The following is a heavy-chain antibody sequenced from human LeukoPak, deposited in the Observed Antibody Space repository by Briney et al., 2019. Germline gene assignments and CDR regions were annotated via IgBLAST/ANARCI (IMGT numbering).Heavy chain of an antibody. Sequence: GGSLRLSCAASGFSFSSYAMSWVRQAPGRGLEWVSSISDSGRDTYYADSVKGRFTISRDNSKNTVYLQMTSLRAEDTAVYYCAKDESGSCNSARCYKWFDPWGQGTLVPVSS. CDR1: GFSFSSYA. D-gene: IGHD2-2*02. V-gene: IGHV3-23*01. CDR2: ISDSGRDT. J-gene: IGHJ5*02. CDR3: AKDESGSCNSARCYKWFDP.